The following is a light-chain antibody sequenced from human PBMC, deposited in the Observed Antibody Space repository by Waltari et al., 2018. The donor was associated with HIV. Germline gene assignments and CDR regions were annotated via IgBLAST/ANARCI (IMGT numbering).Light chain of an antibody. CDR3: QQYKSYPIT. CDR1: QDISNY. Sequence: DIQMTQSPSSLSASVGDRVTITCQASQDISNYLNWYQQKPGKAPKLLIYDASNLETGVPSRFSASGSETDFTLTISSLQPEDFATYYCQQYKSYPITFGQGTRLEIK. J-gene: IGKJ5*01. CDR2: DAS. V-gene: IGKV1-33*01.